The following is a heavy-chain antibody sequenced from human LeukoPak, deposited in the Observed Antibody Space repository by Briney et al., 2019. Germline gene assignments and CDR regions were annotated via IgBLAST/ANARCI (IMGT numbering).Heavy chain of an antibody. CDR3: ASGNSGWYDY. V-gene: IGHV3-48*01. J-gene: IGHJ4*02. CDR1: GFTFSGYT. Sequence: PGGSLRLSCAASGFTFSGYTMNWVRQAPGKGLKWVSYISSSSSTIYYVDSVKGRFTISRDNAKNSLYLQMNSLRADDTAVYYCASGNSGWYDYWGQGTLVTV. CDR2: ISSSSSTI. D-gene: IGHD6-19*01.